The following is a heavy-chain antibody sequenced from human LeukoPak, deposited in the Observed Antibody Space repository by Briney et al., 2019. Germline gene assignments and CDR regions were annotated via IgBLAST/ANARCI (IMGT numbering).Heavy chain of an antibody. CDR3: ARGGRKTFPRYYYYGMDV. J-gene: IGHJ6*02. V-gene: IGHV1-46*01. Sequence: VASVKVSCKASGYTFTSYYLHWVRQAPGLGLEWMGIINPTGGSTSYAQKFQGRVTMTRDTSTSTVYMELSRLRSDDTAVYYCARGGRKTFPRYYYYGMDVWGQGTTVTVSS. D-gene: IGHD1-26*01. CDR1: GYTFTSYY. CDR2: INPTGGST.